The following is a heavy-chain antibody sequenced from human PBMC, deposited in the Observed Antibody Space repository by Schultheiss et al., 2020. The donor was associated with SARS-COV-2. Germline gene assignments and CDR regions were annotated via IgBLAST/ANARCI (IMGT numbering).Heavy chain of an antibody. J-gene: IGHJ6*02. Sequence: GSLRLSCAASGFTFSSYAMSWVRQHPGKGLEWIGYIYYSGSTNYNPSLKSRVTISVDTSKNQFSLKLSSVTAADTAVYYCARQQPAYYDFWSGYFLGSMDVWGQGTTVT. V-gene: IGHV4-59*08. CDR2: IYYSGST. CDR1: GFTFSSYA. D-gene: IGHD3-3*01. CDR3: ARQQPAYYDFWSGYFLGSMDV.